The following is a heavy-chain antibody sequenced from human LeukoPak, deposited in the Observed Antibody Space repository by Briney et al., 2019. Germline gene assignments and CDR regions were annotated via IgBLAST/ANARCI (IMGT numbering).Heavy chain of an antibody. CDR1: GGSISGYY. CDR2: INHSGST. V-gene: IGHV4-34*01. D-gene: IGHD2-2*02. Sequence: SETLSLTCTVSGGSISGYYWSWIRQPPGKGLEWIGEINHSGSTNYNPSLKSRVTISVDTSKNQFSLKLSSVTAADTAVYYCAISGYCSSTSCYRADYWGQGTLVTVSS. CDR3: AISGYCSSTSCYRADY. J-gene: IGHJ4*02.